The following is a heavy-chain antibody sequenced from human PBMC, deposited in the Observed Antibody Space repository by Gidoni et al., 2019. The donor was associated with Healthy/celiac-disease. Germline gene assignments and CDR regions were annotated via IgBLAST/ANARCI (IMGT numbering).Heavy chain of an antibody. CDR3: AKGNQWELRYYYGMDV. CDR1: GFTFSSYG. Sequence: QVQLVESGGGVVQPGRSLRLSCAASGFTFSSYGMHWVRQAPGKGLEWVAVISYDGSNKYYADSVKGRFTISRDNSKNTLYLQMNSLRAEDTAVYYCAKGNQWELRYYYGMDVWGQGTTVTVSS. J-gene: IGHJ6*02. D-gene: IGHD1-26*01. V-gene: IGHV3-30*18. CDR2: ISYDGSNK.